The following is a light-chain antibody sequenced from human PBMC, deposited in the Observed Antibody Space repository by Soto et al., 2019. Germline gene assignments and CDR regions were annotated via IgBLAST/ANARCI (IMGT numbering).Light chain of an antibody. CDR1: QSVSD. CDR3: QQYGSSPWT. J-gene: IGKJ1*01. CDR2: GPS. Sequence: VLTQSPATLSLSPGERATLSCRASQSVSDLAWYQQKPGQAPRLLIYGPSTRATGIPDRVSGSGSGTDFTLTISGLEPEDFAVYYCQQYGSSPWTFGQGTKVDIK. V-gene: IGKV3-20*01.